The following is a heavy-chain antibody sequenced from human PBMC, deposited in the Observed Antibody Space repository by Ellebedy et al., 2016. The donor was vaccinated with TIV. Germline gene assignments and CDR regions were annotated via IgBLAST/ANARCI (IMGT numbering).Heavy chain of an antibody. CDR2: INSEGSST. V-gene: IGHV3-74*03. CDR1: GIILSSYW. J-gene: IGHJ4*02. Sequence: PGGSLRLSCEPSGIILSSYWMHWVRQAPGKGLLWVSRINSEGSSTTYADSVKGRFTISRDNAKNTVYLQMNSLRLEDTAVYYCATERSGRYYNYWGQGTLVTVSS. CDR3: ATERSGRYYNY. D-gene: IGHD1-26*01.